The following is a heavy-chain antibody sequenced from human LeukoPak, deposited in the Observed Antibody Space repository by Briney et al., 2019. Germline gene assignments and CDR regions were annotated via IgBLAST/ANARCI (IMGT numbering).Heavy chain of an antibody. D-gene: IGHD5-12*01. Sequence: GGSLRLSCAASGFTFSSYAMSWVRQAPGKGLEWVSAISGSGGSTYYADSAKGRFTISRDNSKNTLYLQMNSLRAEDTAVYYCAKDRYPRDGAIVAKGTWGQGTLVTVSS. CDR2: ISGSGGST. CDR3: AKDRYPRDGAIVAKGT. J-gene: IGHJ4*02. V-gene: IGHV3-23*01. CDR1: GFTFSSYA.